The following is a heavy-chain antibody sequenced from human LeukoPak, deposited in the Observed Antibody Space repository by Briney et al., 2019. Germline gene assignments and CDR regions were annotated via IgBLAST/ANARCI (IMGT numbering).Heavy chain of an antibody. D-gene: IGHD3-22*01. CDR1: GGSISSGGYY. Sequence: SSQTLSLTCTVSGGSISSGGYYWSWIRQHPGKGLEWIGYIYYSGSTYYNPSLKSRVTISVDTSKNQFSLKLSSVTAADTAVYYCARSFSSGYVYYWGQGTLVTVSS. CDR2: IYYSGST. J-gene: IGHJ4*02. CDR3: ARSFSSGYVYY. V-gene: IGHV4-31*03.